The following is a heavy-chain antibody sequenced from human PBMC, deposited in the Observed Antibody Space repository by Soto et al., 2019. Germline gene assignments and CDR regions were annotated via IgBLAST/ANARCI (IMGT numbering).Heavy chain of an antibody. Sequence: PSETLSLTCTVSGGSISSYYWSWIRQPPGKGLEWIGYIYYSGSTNYNPSLKSRVTISVDTSKNQFSLKLSSVTAADTAVYYCARQISYYDILTGYYDAFDIWGQGTMVTV. CDR3: ARQISYYDILTGYYDAFDI. J-gene: IGHJ3*02. V-gene: IGHV4-59*08. CDR2: IYYSGST. D-gene: IGHD3-9*01. CDR1: GGSISSYY.